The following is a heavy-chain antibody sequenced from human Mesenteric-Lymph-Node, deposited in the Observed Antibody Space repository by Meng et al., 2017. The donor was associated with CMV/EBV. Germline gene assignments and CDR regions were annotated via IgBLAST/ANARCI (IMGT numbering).Heavy chain of an antibody. J-gene: IGHJ5*02. CDR1: GFTFSNYW. CDR3: ARDQLEGRFDP. Sequence: LSCVASGFTFSNYWMHWVRQAPGKGLVWVSRIKTDESSTTYTDSVKGRFTVSRDNAKNTLYLQMNSLRAEDTAVYYCARDQLEGRFDPWGQGTLVTAS. D-gene: IGHD1-1*01. CDR2: IKTDESST. V-gene: IGHV3-74*01.